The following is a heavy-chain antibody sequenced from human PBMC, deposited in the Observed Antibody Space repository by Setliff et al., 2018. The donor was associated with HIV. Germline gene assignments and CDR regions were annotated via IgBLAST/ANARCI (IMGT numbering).Heavy chain of an antibody. D-gene: IGHD6-13*01. CDR1: GFTFDRFW. Sequence: GSLRLSCAASGFTFDRFWMHWVRQAPGKGLVWVSRVNRDGSSTTYADSVKDRFTISRDNAKNTLYLQMNSLRPEDTAVYYCARVGYTSFWYDSWGQGTLVTVSS. CDR2: VNRDGSST. J-gene: IGHJ5*01. CDR3: ARVGYTSFWYDS. V-gene: IGHV3-74*01.